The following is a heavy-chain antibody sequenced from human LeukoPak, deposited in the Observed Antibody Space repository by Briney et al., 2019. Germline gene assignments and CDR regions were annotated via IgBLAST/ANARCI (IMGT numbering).Heavy chain of an antibody. Sequence: SETLSLTCTVSGGSISSYYWSWIRQPAGKGLEWIGRIYTSGSTNYNPSLKSRVTTSVDTSKNQFSLKLSSVTAADTAVYYCARFVVGAVAGNNWFDPWGQGTLVTVSS. CDR2: IYTSGST. D-gene: IGHD6-19*01. CDR1: GGSISSYY. J-gene: IGHJ5*02. V-gene: IGHV4-4*07. CDR3: ARFVVGAVAGNNWFDP.